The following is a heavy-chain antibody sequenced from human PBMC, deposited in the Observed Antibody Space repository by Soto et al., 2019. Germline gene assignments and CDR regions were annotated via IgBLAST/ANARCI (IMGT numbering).Heavy chain of an antibody. CDR1: GGTFSSYA. V-gene: IGHV1-69*06. CDR3: ARERDYYDSSGCLPSFFYI. D-gene: IGHD3-22*01. CDR2: IIPIFGTA. J-gene: IGHJ3*02. Sequence: SVKVSCKASGGTFSSYAISWVRQAPGQGLEWMGGIIPIFGTANYAQKFQGRVTITADKSTSTAYMELSSLRSEDTAVYYCARERDYYDSSGCLPSFFYIWGQGTMVTVSS.